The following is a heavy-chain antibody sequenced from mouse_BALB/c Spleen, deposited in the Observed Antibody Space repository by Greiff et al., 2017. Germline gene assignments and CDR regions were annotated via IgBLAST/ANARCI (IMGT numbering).Heavy chain of an antibody. CDR1: GFTFSSFG. Sequence: EVLLEESGAGLVQPGGSRKLSCAASGFTFSSFGMHWVRQAPEKGLEWVAYISSGSSTIYYADTVTGRFTISRDNPKNTLFLQMTNLRSEDTAIYDCENGDYWGQGTTLTVSA. V-gene: IGHV5-17*02. CDR2: ISSGSSTI. J-gene: IGHJ2*01. CDR3: ENGDY.